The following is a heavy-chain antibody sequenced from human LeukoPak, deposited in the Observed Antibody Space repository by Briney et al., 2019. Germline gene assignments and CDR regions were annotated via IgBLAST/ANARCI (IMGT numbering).Heavy chain of an antibody. J-gene: IGHJ4*02. CDR3: TTDLGYSYGEFDY. D-gene: IGHD5-18*01. V-gene: IGHV3-15*01. CDR2: IKSKTDGGTT. CDR1: GFTLSNAW. Sequence: PGGSLRLSCAASGFTLSNAWMSWVRQAPGKGLEWVGRIKSKTDGGTTDYAAPVKGRFTISRDDSKNTLYLQMNTLKTEDTAVYYCTTDLGYSYGEFDYWGQGTLVTVSS.